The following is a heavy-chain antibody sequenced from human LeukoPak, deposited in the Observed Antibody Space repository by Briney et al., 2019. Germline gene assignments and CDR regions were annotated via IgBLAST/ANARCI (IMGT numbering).Heavy chain of an antibody. J-gene: IGHJ4*02. CDR1: GSTFSNYG. V-gene: IGHV3-30*02. CDR2: IRYDGSNK. CDR3: AKDFRVAMAPAYFDY. D-gene: IGHD5-18*01. Sequence: RSGGSLTLSCAASGSTFSNYGKHWVRHAPGKGLEWVAFIRYDGSNKYYADSVKGRFTISRDNSKNTLCLQMNSLRAEDTAVYYCAKDFRVAMAPAYFDYWGQGTLVTVSS.